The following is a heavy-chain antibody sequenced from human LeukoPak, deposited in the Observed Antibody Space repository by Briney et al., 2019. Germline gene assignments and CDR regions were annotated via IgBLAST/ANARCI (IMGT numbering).Heavy chain of an antibody. V-gene: IGHV1-2*02. CDR2: INPNSGGT. J-gene: IGHJ4*02. D-gene: IGHD1-1*01. Sequence: GASVKVSCKASGYTFTGYYMHWVRQAPGQGLGWMGWINPNSGGTNYAQKFQGRVTMTRDTSISTAYMELSRLRSDDTAVYYCARLWYNWNDDYGLGAGYWGQGTLVTVSS. CDR1: GYTFTGYY. CDR3: ARLWYNWNDDYGLGAGY.